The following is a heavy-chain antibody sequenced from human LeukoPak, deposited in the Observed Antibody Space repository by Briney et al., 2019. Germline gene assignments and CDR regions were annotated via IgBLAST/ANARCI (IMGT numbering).Heavy chain of an antibody. D-gene: IGHD2-21*01. V-gene: IGHV1-18*01. J-gene: IGHJ6*03. CDR3: ARGGTPSYYSYMDV. CDR1: GYTFTSYG. Sequence: ASVKVSCKASGYTFTSYGISWVRQAPGQGLEWMGWISAYNGNTNYAQKFQGRVTMTRDTSISTAYMELSRLRSDDTAVYYCARGGTPSYYSYMDVWGKGTTVTVSS. CDR2: ISAYNGNT.